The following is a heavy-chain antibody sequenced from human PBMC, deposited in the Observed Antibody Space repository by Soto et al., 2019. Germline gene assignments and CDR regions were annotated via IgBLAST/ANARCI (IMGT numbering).Heavy chain of an antibody. CDR2: IKSKTDGGTT. V-gene: IGHV3-15*01. CDR3: TTDPAYPNYYYYGMDV. J-gene: IGHJ6*02. Sequence: EVQLVESGGGLVKPGGSLRLSCAASGFTFSKAWMSWVRQAPGKGLEWVGRIKSKTDGGTTDYAAPVKGRFTISKDDSKNTLYLQMNSLKTEDTAVYYCTTDPAYPNYYYYGMDVWGQGTTVTVSS. CDR1: GFTFSKAW.